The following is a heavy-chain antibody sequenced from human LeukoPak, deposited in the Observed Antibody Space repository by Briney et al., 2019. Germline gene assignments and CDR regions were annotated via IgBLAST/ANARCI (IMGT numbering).Heavy chain of an antibody. D-gene: IGHD1-26*01. CDR2: ISAYNGNT. J-gene: IGHJ6*02. CDR1: GYTFTSYG. Sequence: ASVKVSCKASGYTFTSYGISWVRQAPGQGLEWMGWISAYNGNTNYAQKLQGRVTMTTDTSTSTAYMELRSLRSDDTAVYYCARDHITWEEDYYYYGMDVWGQGTTVTVSS. V-gene: IGHV1-18*01. CDR3: ARDHITWEEDYYYYGMDV.